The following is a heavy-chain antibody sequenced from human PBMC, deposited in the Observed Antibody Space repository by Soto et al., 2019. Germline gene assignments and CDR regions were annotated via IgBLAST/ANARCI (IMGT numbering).Heavy chain of an antibody. CDR3: ARGYVDTASRKAYYYDGMDV. D-gene: IGHD5-18*01. V-gene: IGHV4-39*01. J-gene: IGHJ6*02. CDR1: GGSISSSSYY. Sequence: QLQLQESGPGLVKPSETLSLTCTVSGGSISSSSYYWGWIRQPPGTGLEWIGSIYYSGSTYYNPSLMSRVTISVDTSKNQFSPKLSSVTAADTAVYYCARGYVDTASRKAYYYDGMDVWGQGTTVTVSS. CDR2: IYYSGST.